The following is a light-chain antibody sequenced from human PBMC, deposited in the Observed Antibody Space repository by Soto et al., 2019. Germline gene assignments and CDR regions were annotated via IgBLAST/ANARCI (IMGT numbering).Light chain of an antibody. CDR3: QQYNRYPIT. J-gene: IGKJ4*01. CDR1: QDITTY. CDR2: AAS. Sequence: GYRFTITCRASQDITTYIAWYQQKSGRPPKVLIYAASTLEGGVPSRFSGSGSGTEFILTISSLQPEDFATYYCQQYNRYPITFGGGTKVDIK. V-gene: IGKV1-9*01.